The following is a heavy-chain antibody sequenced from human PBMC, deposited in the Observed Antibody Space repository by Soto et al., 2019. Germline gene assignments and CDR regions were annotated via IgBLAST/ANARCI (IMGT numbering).Heavy chain of an antibody. CDR3: ARDKSPPDAFDI. J-gene: IGHJ3*02. CDR1: GFTFSSYS. CDR2: ISSSSSTI. Sequence: EVQLVESGGGLVQPGGSLRLSCAASGFTFSSYSMNWVRQAPGKGLEWVSYISSSSSTIYYADSVKGRFTISRDNAKNSLYLQMTSLRAEDTAVYYCARDKSPPDAFDIWGQGTMVTVSS. V-gene: IGHV3-48*01.